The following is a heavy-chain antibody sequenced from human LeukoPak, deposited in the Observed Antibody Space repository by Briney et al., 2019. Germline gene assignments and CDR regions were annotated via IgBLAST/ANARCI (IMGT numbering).Heavy chain of an antibody. CDR2: IHYSGST. D-gene: IGHD3-10*01. J-gene: IGHJ5*01. CDR3: ARLVWLGESPGSWFDS. V-gene: IGHV4-59*11. Sequence: PSETLSLTCSVSDGSITSHFWSWIRQPPGKGLEWIGYIHYSGSTNYNPSLKSRVTISPDTSKNQLLLKLNSVTAADTAVYYCARLVWLGESPGSWFDSWGQGTLVTVSS. CDR1: DGSITSHF.